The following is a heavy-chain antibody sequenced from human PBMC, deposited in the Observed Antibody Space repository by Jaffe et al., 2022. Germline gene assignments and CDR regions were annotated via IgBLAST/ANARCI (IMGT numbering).Heavy chain of an antibody. D-gene: IGHD3-10*01. V-gene: IGHV3-74*01. CDR3: VRNGGSWSLEY. Sequence: EVQLVESGGGLVQPGGSLRLSCAASGFTFSSYWMHWVRQAPGKGLVWVSRINSDGSSRSYADSVKGRFTISRDNAKNTLYLQINSLRAEDTAVYYCVRNGGSWSLEYWGQGTLVTVSS. J-gene: IGHJ4*02. CDR2: INSDGSSR. CDR1: GFTFSSYW.